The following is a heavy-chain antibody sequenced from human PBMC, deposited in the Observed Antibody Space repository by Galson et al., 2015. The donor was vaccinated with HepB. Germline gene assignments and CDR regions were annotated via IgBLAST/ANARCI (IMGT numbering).Heavy chain of an antibody. J-gene: IGHJ4*02. CDR3: ARSPENSYGVGY. CDR2: ILYDGSNK. CDR1: GFTFSTYG. D-gene: IGHD5-18*01. V-gene: IGHV3-30*03. Sequence: SLRLSCAASGFTFSTYGMHWVRQAPGKGLEWVAMILYDGSNKDYADSVKGRFTISRDNPKNTLYLQMNSLRPDDTAVYYCARSPENSYGVGYWGQGTLVTVSS.